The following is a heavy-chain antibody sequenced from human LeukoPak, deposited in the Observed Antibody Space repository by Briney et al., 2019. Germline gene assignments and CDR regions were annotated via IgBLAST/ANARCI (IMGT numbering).Heavy chain of an antibody. CDR2: VHYDRNIK. CDR3: AREYYGLFDP. Sequence: GGSLRLSCAASGFTFSSYGMHWVRQAPGKGLEWVAYVHYDRNIKHYADSVKGRFTISRDDSKNTLYLQINSLRAEDTAIYYCAREYYGLFDPWGQGTLVTVSS. J-gene: IGHJ5*02. D-gene: IGHD3-10*01. V-gene: IGHV3-30*02. CDR1: GFTFSSYG.